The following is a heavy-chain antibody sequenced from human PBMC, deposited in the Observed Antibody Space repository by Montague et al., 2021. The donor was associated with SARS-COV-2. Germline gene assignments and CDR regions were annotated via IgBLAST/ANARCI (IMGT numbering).Heavy chain of an antibody. CDR2: IYYSGST. Sequence: TLSLTCTVSGGSISSGGYYWSWIRQHPGKGLEWIGYIYYSGSTYYNPSLKSRVTISVDTSKNQFSLKLNSVTAADMAVYYCARASGKKTIFGVVISYFDYWGQGTLVTVSS. CDR1: GGSISSGGYY. CDR3: ARASGKKTIFGVVISYFDY. J-gene: IGHJ4*02. V-gene: IGHV4-31*03. D-gene: IGHD3-3*01.